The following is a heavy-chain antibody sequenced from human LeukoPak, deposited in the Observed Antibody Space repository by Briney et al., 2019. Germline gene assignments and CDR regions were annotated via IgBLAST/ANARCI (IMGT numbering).Heavy chain of an antibody. CDR2: INHSGST. J-gene: IGHJ4*02. CDR1: SGSFSGYY. CDR3: AREGAQYGGDY. Sequence: SETLSLTCAVYSGSFSGYYWSWIRQPPGKGLEWIGEINHSGSTNYNPSLKSRVTISVDTSKNQFSLKLSSVTAADTAVYYCAREGAQYGGDYWGQGTLVTVSS. D-gene: IGHD4-23*01. V-gene: IGHV4-34*01.